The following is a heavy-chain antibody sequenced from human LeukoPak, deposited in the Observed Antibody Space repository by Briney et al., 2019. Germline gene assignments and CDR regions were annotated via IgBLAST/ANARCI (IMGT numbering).Heavy chain of an antibody. CDR2: INPNSGNT. CDR1: GYTFISHD. V-gene: IGHV1-8*03. D-gene: IGHD3-10*01. J-gene: IGHJ5*02. Sequence: ASVKVSCKASGYTFISHDINWVRQATGQGLEWMGWINPNSGNTGYAQKFQGRVTFTRNTSISTAYMELSRLRSDDTAVYYCARAFYGSGSYDWFDPWGQGTLVTVSS. CDR3: ARAFYGSGSYDWFDP.